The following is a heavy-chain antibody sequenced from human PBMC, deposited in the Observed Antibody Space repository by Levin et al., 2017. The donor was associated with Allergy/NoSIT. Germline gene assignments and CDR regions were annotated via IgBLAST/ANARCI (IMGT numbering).Heavy chain of an antibody. CDR2: IYYSGST. Sequence: SETLSLTCTVSGGSISSSSYYWGWIRQPPGTGLEWIGSIYYSGSTYYNQSLKSLVTISVDTSKNQFSLKLSSVTAADTAVYYCARRDPGSMIVVVWNYWYFDLWGRGTLVTVSS. J-gene: IGHJ2*01. D-gene: IGHD3-22*01. CDR3: ARRDPGSMIVVVWNYWYFDL. CDR1: GGSISSSSYY. V-gene: IGHV4-39*01.